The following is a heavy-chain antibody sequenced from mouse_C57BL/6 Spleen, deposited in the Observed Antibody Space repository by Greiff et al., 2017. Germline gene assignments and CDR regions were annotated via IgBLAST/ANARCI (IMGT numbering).Heavy chain of an antibody. Sequence: EVQLQQSVAELVRPGASVKLSCTASGFNIKNTYMHWVKQRPEQGLEWIGRIDPANGNTKYAPKFQGKATITADTSSNTAYLQLSSLTSEDTAIYYGAASPFTTVVDFDYWGQGATLTVSS. V-gene: IGHV14-3*01. CDR3: AASPFTTVVDFDY. D-gene: IGHD1-1*01. CDR2: IDPANGNT. J-gene: IGHJ2*01. CDR1: GFNIKNTY.